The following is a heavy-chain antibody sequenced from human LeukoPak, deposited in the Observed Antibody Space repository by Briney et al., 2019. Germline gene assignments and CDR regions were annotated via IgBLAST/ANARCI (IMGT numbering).Heavy chain of an antibody. V-gene: IGHV3-21*01. CDR3: AREEWLVRGGFDY. Sequence: PGGSLRLSCAASGFTFSSYSMNWVRQAPGKGLEWVSSISSSSYIYYADSVKGRFTISRDNAKNSLYLQMNSLRAEDTAVYYCAREEWLVRGGFDYWGQGTLVTVSS. D-gene: IGHD6-19*01. CDR2: ISSSSYI. J-gene: IGHJ4*02. CDR1: GFTFSSYS.